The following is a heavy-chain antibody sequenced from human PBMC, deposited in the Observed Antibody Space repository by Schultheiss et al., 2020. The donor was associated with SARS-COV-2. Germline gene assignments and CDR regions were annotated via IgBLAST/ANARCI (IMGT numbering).Heavy chain of an antibody. Sequence: SETLSLTCTVSGGSVRSGSYYWSWIRQPPGKGLEWIGYIYYSGSTNYNPSLKSLVTISVDTSKNQFSLKLSSVTAADTAVYYCARNVMVRGFGWFDPWGQGTLVTVSS. V-gene: IGHV4-61*01. D-gene: IGHD3-10*01. CDR3: ARNVMVRGFGWFDP. CDR2: IYYSGST. CDR1: GGSVRSGSYY. J-gene: IGHJ5*02.